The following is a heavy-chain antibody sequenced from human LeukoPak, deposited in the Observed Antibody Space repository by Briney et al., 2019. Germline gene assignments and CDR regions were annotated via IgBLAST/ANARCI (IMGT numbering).Heavy chain of an antibody. CDR1: AYTFTSYD. Sequence: ASVKVSCKASAYTFTSYDINWVRQATGQGLEWMGWMNPNSGNTGYAQKFQGRVTMTRNTSISTAYMELSSLRSEDTAVYYCARGRRGILWFGELFDYWGQGTLVTVSS. J-gene: IGHJ4*02. CDR2: MNPNSGNT. V-gene: IGHV1-8*01. CDR3: ARGRRGILWFGELFDY. D-gene: IGHD3-10*01.